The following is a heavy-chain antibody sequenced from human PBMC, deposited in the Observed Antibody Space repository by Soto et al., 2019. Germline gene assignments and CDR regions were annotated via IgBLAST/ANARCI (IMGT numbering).Heavy chain of an antibody. D-gene: IGHD3-3*01. CDR1: GGSISSYY. J-gene: IGHJ4*02. Sequence: KPSETLSLTCTVSGGSISSYYWSWIRKPPGKGLEWIGYMYYSGSTNYNPSLKSRVTISVDTSKNQFSLKLNSVTAADTAVYYCEREPSWSGYFEFWGQGALVTVSS. V-gene: IGHV4-59*12. CDR3: EREPSWSGYFEF. CDR2: MYYSGST.